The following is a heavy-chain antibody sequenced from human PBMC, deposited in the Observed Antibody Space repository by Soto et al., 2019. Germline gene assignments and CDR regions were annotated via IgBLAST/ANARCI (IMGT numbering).Heavy chain of an antibody. J-gene: IGHJ3*01. D-gene: IGHD7-27*01. CDR1: DFAFGSHT. V-gene: IGHV3-21*01. CDR3: ARKSLTGDHSGTFDL. CDR2: ISSATTYI. Sequence: GGSLRLSCAASDFAFGSHTMAWVRQAPGKGLEWVSSISSATTYILYVDSVRGRFTISRDNAKKSLFLQMDSLTADDTAVYFCARKSLTGDHSGTFDLWGQGTMVTVSS.